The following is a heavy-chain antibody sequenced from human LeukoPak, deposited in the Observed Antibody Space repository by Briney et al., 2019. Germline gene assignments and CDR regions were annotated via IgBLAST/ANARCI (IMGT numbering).Heavy chain of an antibody. Sequence: ASVKVSCKVSGYTLTELSMHWVRQAPGKGLEWMGGFDPEDGETIYAQKFQGRVTMTEDTSTDTAYMELSSLRSEGTAVYYCARGAGILWFGEIRSYYMDVWGKGTTVTISS. CDR2: FDPEDGET. J-gene: IGHJ6*03. CDR3: ARGAGILWFGEIRSYYMDV. V-gene: IGHV1-24*01. D-gene: IGHD3-10*01. CDR1: GYTLTELS.